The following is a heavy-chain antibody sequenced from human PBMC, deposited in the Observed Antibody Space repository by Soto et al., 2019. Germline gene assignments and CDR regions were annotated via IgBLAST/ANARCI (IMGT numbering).Heavy chain of an antibody. CDR3: ARIGGYHGPLDY. D-gene: IGHD6-25*01. CDR1: GVSISSYF. J-gene: IGHJ4*02. V-gene: IGHV4-59*01. CDR2: TYHRGST. Sequence: PSETLSLTCSVSGVSISSYFWSWIRQAPGGGLEWIGYTYHRGSTNYSPSLKSRVAISLDTSENQFSPKVNSVTAADTAVYYCARIGGYHGPLDYWGQGTPVTVSS.